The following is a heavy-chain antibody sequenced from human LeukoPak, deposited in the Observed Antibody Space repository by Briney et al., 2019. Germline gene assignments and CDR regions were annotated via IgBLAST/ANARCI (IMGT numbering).Heavy chain of an antibody. V-gene: IGHV3-15*01. J-gene: IGHJ5*02. CDR1: GFTFNNAW. CDR3: TSHAAFDP. Sequence: PGGSLRLSCAASGFTFNNAWMNWVRQAPGKGLEWVGRIKSKNVGGTTDYAAPVKGRFTISRDDSKNTVYLQMNSLKIEDTAVYYCTSHAAFDPWGQGTLVTVPS. CDR2: IKSKNVGGTT.